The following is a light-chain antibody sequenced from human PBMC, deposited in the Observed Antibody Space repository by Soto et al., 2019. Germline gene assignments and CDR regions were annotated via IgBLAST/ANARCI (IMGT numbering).Light chain of an antibody. CDR3: QQYENYWT. Sequence: DIHMTESPATLSATAGDRVNITCRASQSISSWLALYQHKPGKAPKLLIYDASNLDSGVPSRFSGSGSGTEFSLTISNLQPDDCATYYCQQYENYWTFGQGTKVDIK. V-gene: IGKV1-5*01. J-gene: IGKJ1*01. CDR2: DAS. CDR1: QSISSW.